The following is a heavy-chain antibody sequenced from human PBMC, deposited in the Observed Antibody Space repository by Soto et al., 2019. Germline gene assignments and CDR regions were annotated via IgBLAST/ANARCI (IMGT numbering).Heavy chain of an antibody. CDR1: GGSFSGYY. V-gene: IGHV4-34*01. CDR2: INHSGST. D-gene: IGHD2-2*01. Sequence: SETLSLTCAVYGGSFSGYYWSWIRQPPGKGLEWIGEINHSGSTNYNPSLKSRVTISVDTSKNQFSLKLSSVTAADTAVYYCARVPAAGGATSHYYYYYMDVWGKGTTVTVSS. CDR3: ARVPAAGGATSHYYYYYMDV. J-gene: IGHJ6*03.